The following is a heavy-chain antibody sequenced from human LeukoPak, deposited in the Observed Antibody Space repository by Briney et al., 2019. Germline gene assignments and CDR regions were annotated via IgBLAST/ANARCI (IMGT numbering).Heavy chain of an antibody. Sequence: GGSLRLSCAASGFTFSSYSMNWVRQAPGKGLEWVSGIIGSGGTTYYADSVKGRFTISRDNSKNTLYVQMNSLRAEDTAIYYCAKDRSYSSSWYDMNVWGQGTTVTVSS. CDR3: AKDRSYSSSWYDMNV. CDR2: IIGSGGTT. D-gene: IGHD6-13*01. J-gene: IGHJ6*02. CDR1: GFTFSSYS. V-gene: IGHV3-23*01.